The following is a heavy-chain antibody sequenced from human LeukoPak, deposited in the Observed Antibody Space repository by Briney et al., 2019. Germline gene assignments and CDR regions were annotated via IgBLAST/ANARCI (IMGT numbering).Heavy chain of an antibody. CDR3: ARLDCLYKTCYNY. CDR1: GDSISTDY. Sequence: SETLSLTCTVSGDSISTDYWSWIRQSPGKGLEWIGYINYSGNSEYNPSLKSRVTISVDRSKNQVSLKMRSVTAADTAVYYCARLDCLYKTCYNYWALGALVTVSS. V-gene: IGHV4-59*08. D-gene: IGHD2-21*01. CDR2: INYSGNS. J-gene: IGHJ4*02.